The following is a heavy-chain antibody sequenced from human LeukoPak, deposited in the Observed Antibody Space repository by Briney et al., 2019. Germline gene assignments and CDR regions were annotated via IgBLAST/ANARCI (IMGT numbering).Heavy chain of an antibody. J-gene: IGHJ4*02. D-gene: IGHD2-21*02. CDR2: IYSGGST. Sequence: GGSLRLSCAASGFTVSSNYMSWVRQAPGKGLEWVSIIYSGGSTFYADSVKGRFTISRDNSKNTLYLQMNSLRAEDTAVYYCAREVTPYYWGQGTLVTVSS. CDR1: GFTVSSNY. V-gene: IGHV3-53*01. CDR3: AREVTPYY.